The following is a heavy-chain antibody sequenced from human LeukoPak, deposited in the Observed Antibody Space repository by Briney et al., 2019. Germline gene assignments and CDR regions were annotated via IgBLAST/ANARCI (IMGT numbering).Heavy chain of an antibody. CDR1: GGSISSYY. Sequence: SETLSLTRTVSGGSISSYYWSWIRQPPGKGLEWIGYIYYSGSTNYNPSLKSRVTISVDTSKNQFSMKLSSATAADTAVYYCARTCPDRGGAFDIWGQGTMVTVSS. CDR3: ARTCPDRGGAFDI. J-gene: IGHJ3*02. CDR2: IYYSGST. V-gene: IGHV4-59*01.